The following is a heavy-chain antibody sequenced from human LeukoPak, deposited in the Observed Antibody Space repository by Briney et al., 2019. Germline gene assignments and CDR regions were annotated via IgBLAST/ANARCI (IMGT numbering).Heavy chain of an antibody. V-gene: IGHV3-21*01. CDR2: ISSSSSYI. CDR3: ARGSRDGYNYLKY. J-gene: IGHJ4*02. Sequence: GGSLRLSCAASGFTFSSYSMNWVRQAPGKGLEWVSSISSSSSYIYYADSVKGRFTISRDNAKNSLYLQMNSLRAEDTVVYYCARGSRDGYNYLKYWGQGTLVTVSS. CDR1: GFTFSSYS. D-gene: IGHD5-24*01.